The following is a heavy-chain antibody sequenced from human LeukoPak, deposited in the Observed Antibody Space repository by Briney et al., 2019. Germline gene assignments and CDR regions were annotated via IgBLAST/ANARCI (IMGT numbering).Heavy chain of an antibody. CDR2: INHSGST. Sequence: SETLSLTCAVYGGSFSGYYWSWIRQPPGRGLEWIGEINHSGSTNYNPSLKSRVTISVDTSKNQFSLKLSSVTAADTAVYYCARGEGYCSGGSCYSYWFDPWGQGTLVTVSS. CDR3: ARGEGYCSGGSCYSYWFDP. J-gene: IGHJ5*02. CDR1: GGSFSGYY. V-gene: IGHV4-34*01. D-gene: IGHD2-15*01.